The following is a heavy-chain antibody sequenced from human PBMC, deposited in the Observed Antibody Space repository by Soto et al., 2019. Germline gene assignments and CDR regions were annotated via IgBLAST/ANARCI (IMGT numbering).Heavy chain of an antibody. CDR1: GGSISSYY. J-gene: IGHJ6*03. V-gene: IGHV4-59*08. CDR3: ARHDDGQGDFWSGYPQLLHYYYYYYMDV. Sequence: SETLSLTCTVSGGSISSYYWSWIRQPPGKGLEWIGYIYYSGSTNYNPSLKSRVTISVDTSKNQFSLKLSSLTAADTAVYYCARHDDGQGDFWSGYPQLLHYYYYYYMDVWGKGTTVTVSS. CDR2: IYYSGST. D-gene: IGHD3-3*01.